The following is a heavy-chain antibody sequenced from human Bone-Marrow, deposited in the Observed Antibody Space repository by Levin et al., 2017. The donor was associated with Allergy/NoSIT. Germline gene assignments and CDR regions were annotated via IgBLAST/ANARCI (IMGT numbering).Heavy chain of an antibody. Sequence: LSLTCAASGFMFSNFGMHWVRQAPGKGLEWVALISYDGSKKYYVDSVKGRFTISRDNSKNTLHLQMDSLRAEDTAVYYCAKISVVVPSFDYTYGLDVWGQGTTVTVSS. J-gene: IGHJ6*02. CDR2: ISYDGSKK. D-gene: IGHD3-9*01. V-gene: IGHV3-30*18. CDR1: GFMFSNFG. CDR3: AKISVVVPSFDYTYGLDV.